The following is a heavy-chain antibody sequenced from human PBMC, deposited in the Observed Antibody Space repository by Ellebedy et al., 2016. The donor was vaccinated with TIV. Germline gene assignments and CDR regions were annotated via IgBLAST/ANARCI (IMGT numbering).Heavy chain of an antibody. V-gene: IGHV1-18*01. CDR3: ARDVGAYDFWSGYYFHYYGMDV. J-gene: IGHJ6*02. CDR1: GYDFITFG. CDR2: ISPQNGNT. D-gene: IGHD3-3*01. Sequence: AASVKVSCKASGYDFITFGISWVRQAPGQGLEWMGWISPQNGNTNYAERVQGRVTMTTDTSTSTAYMELRSLRSDDTAVYFCARDVGAYDFWSGYYFHYYGMDVWGQGTTVTISS.